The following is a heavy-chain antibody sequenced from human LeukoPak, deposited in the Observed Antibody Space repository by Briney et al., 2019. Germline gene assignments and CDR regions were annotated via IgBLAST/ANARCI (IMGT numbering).Heavy chain of an antibody. Sequence: GGSLSLSCAASGFTFSSYAMSWVRQAPGKGLEWVAVISYDGSNKYYADSVKGRFTISRDNSKNTLYLQMNSLRAEDTAVYYCARDSPRFAYYYYYGMDVWGQGTTVTVSS. CDR3: ARDSPRFAYYYYYGMDV. V-gene: IGHV3-30*04. CDR1: GFTFSSYA. J-gene: IGHJ6*02. CDR2: ISYDGSNK. D-gene: IGHD3-16*01.